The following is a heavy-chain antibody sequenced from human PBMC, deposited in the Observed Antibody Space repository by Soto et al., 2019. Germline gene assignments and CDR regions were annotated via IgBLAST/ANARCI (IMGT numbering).Heavy chain of an antibody. CDR3: ARVLEFGVLRFLEWSGWFDP. D-gene: IGHD3-3*01. CDR1: GGTFSSYA. J-gene: IGHJ5*02. Sequence: QVQLVQSGAEVKKPGSSVKVSCKASGGTFSSYAISWVRQAPGQGLEWMGGIIPIFGTANYAQKFQGRVTITADKSTSTAYMELSSLRSEDTAVYYCARVLEFGVLRFLEWSGWFDPWGQGTLVTVSS. V-gene: IGHV1-69*06. CDR2: IIPIFGTA.